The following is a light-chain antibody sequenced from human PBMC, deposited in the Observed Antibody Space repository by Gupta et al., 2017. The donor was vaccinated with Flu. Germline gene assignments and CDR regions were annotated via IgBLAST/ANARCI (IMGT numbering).Light chain of an antibody. CDR2: NNN. CDR3: AAWDDSLNGFYV. J-gene: IGLJ1*01. CDR1: TSNIGSNP. V-gene: IGLV1-44*01. Sequence: QSVLTQPPSASGTPGQRVTISCSGSTSNIGSNPVNWYQQLPGTAPKLLIYNNNQRPSGVPDRFSSSKSGTSASLAISGLQSEDDTDYYCAAWDDSLNGFYVFGTGTKVTVL.